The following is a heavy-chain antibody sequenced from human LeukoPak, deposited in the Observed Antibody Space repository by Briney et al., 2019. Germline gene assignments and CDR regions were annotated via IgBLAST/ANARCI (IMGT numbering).Heavy chain of an antibody. CDR1: GGSISSYY. D-gene: IGHD3-9*01. Sequence: SETLSLTCTVSGGSISSYYWSWIRQPPGKGLEWIGYIYYSGSTNYNPSLKSRVTISVDTSKNQFSLKLSSVTAADTAVYYCARVVASYYDILTGYGTPMELGPWGQGTLVTVSS. CDR2: IYYSGST. CDR3: ARVVASYYDILTGYGTPMELGP. J-gene: IGHJ5*02. V-gene: IGHV4-59*01.